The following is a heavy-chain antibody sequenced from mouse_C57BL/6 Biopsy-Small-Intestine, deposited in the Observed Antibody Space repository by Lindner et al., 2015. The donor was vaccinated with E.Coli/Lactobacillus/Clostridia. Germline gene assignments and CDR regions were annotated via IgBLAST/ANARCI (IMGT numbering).Heavy chain of an antibody. CDR2: IGDNI. Sequence: SVKVSCKASGYTFSDYGITWVRQAPGQGLEWMGWIGDNIKYAQKFQGRATMTTDTSTSTAYMELRSLTSDDTAVYYCARAGAAVTTHFNLWGQGTLVTVSS. CDR1: GYTFSDYG. J-gene: IGHJ4*01. V-gene: IGHV1-84*02. D-gene: IGHD2-13*01. CDR3: ARAGAAVTTHFNL.